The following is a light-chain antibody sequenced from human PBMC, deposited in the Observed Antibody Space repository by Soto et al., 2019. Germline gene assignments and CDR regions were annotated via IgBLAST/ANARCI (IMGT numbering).Light chain of an antibody. CDR1: QSISGW. CDR3: QEYNRYWT. J-gene: IGKJ1*01. V-gene: IGKV1-5*03. Sequence: DIQMTQSPSTLSASVGDRVTITCRASQSISGWLAWYQQKPGKAPKLLIYKASSLESGVPSRFSGGGSGTEFTLTISSLQPDDFATYYCQEYNRYWTFGLGTKVEIK. CDR2: KAS.